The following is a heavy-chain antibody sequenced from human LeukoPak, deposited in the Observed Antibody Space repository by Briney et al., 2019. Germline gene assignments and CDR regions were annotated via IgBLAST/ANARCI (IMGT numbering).Heavy chain of an antibody. V-gene: IGHV3-23*01. J-gene: IGHJ4*02. CDR3: AKDALGGDFDY. CDR1: GFTFSSYA. CDR2: ITGSGDNT. Sequence: GESLRLSCAASGFTFSSYAMSWVRQAPGKGLQWVSTITGSGDNTYYADSVKGRFSISRDNSKNTLYLQMSSLRVEDTAVYYCAKDALGGDFDYWGQGTLVIVSS.